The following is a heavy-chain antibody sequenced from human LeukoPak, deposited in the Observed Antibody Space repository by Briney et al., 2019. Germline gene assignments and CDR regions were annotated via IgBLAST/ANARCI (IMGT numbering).Heavy chain of an antibody. J-gene: IGHJ3*02. CDR3: ATPSGSYAGDAFDI. Sequence: VASVKVSCKVSGYTLTELSMHWVRQAPGKGLEWMGGFDPEDGETIYTQKFQGRVTMTEDTSTDTAYMELSSLRSEDTAVYYCATPSGSYAGDAFDIWGQGTMVTVSS. V-gene: IGHV1-24*01. CDR1: GYTLTELS. CDR2: FDPEDGET. D-gene: IGHD1-26*01.